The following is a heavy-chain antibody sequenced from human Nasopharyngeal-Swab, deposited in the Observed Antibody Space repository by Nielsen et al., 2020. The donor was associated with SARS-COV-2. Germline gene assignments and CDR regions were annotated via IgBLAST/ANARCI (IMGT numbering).Heavy chain of an antibody. J-gene: IGHJ4*02. CDR2: IGTAGDT. V-gene: IGHV3-13*01. Sequence: GSLKISCAASGFTFSSYDMHWVRQATGKGLEWVSAIGTAGDTYYPGSVKGRSTISRENAKNSLYLQMNSLRAGDTAVYYCARGPVDTAMARGLFDYWGQGTLVTVSS. CDR3: ARGPVDTAMARGLFDY. CDR1: GFTFSSYD. D-gene: IGHD5-18*01.